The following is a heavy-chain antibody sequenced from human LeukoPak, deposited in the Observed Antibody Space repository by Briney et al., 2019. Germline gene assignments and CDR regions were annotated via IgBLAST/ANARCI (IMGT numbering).Heavy chain of an antibody. CDR2: INPNSGGT. Sequence: ASVKVSCKASGYTXTAYYMHWVRQAPGQGLEWMGWINPNSGGTNSAQKFQGRVTMARDTSISTAYMELSSLRSDDTAVYYCARASDSTGYLYWYFDLWGRGTLVTVSS. V-gene: IGHV1-2*02. CDR3: ARASDSTGYLYWYFDL. J-gene: IGHJ2*01. D-gene: IGHD3-22*01. CDR1: GYTXTAYY.